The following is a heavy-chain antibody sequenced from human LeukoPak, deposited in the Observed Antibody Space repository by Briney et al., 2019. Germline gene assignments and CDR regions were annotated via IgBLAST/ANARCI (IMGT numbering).Heavy chain of an antibody. Sequence: PGGSLRLSCAASGFTFSSYAMHWVRQAPGKGLEWVAVISYDGSNKYYADSVKGRFTISRDNSKNTLYLQMNSLRAEDTAVYYCAKDGSSGYYYGSHWGQGTLVTVSS. CDR2: ISYDGSNK. J-gene: IGHJ4*02. V-gene: IGHV3-30*04. CDR3: AKDGSSGYYYGSH. CDR1: GFTFSSYA. D-gene: IGHD3-22*01.